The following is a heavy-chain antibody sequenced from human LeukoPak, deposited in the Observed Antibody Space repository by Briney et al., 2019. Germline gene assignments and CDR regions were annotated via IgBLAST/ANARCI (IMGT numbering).Heavy chain of an antibody. CDR1: GFTFSSYA. J-gene: IGHJ6*03. CDR3: AKDLNLIASSGPLPPYYYYYMDV. Sequence: GGSLRLSCAASGFTFSSYAMHWVRQAPGKGLEWVAVISYDGSNKYYADSVKGRFTISRDNSKNTLYLQMNSLRAEDTAVYYCAKDLNLIASSGPLPPYYYYYMDVWGKGTTVTVSS. D-gene: IGHD6-19*01. V-gene: IGHV3-30*04. CDR2: ISYDGSNK.